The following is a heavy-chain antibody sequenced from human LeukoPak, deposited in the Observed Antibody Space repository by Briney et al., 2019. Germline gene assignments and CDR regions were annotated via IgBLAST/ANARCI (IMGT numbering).Heavy chain of an antibody. V-gene: IGHV4-31*03. J-gene: IGHJ4*02. CDR3: ARATYDLWTGHCLDS. Sequence: PSQTLSLTCSVSGVSITSGRYYWPWIRQYPEKGLEWIVYSYYSGSTHFKPSLKSRAAISLDKSKNQFSLNLTSATAADTAVYYCARATYDLWTGHCLDSWGQGTLVTVSS. D-gene: IGHD3-3*01. CDR2: SYYSGST. CDR1: GVSITSGRYY.